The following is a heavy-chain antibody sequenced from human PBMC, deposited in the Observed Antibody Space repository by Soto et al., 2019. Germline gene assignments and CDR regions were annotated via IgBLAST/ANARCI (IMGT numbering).Heavy chain of an antibody. Sequence: HPGGSLRLSCAASGFTFSSYWMHWVRQAPGKGLVWVSRVNSDGSSTSYADSVKGRFTISRDNAKNTLNLQMNSLRAEDTAVYYCARAKGSYGVDVWGQGTTVTVSS. J-gene: IGHJ6*02. CDR3: ARAKGSYGVDV. CDR1: GFTFSSYW. CDR2: VNSDGSST. V-gene: IGHV3-74*01.